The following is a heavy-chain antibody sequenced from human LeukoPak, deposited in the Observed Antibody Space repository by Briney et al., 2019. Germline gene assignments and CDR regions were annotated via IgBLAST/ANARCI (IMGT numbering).Heavy chain of an antibody. CDR2: ISAYNGNT. Sequence: ASMKVTCKASGYTFTSYGISWVRQAPGQGLEWMGWISAYNGNTNYAQKLQGRVTMTTDTSTSTAYMELRSLRSDDTAVYYCARRVRYYYGSGSYYEYYFDYWGQGTLVTVSP. CDR1: GYTFTSYG. V-gene: IGHV1-18*01. D-gene: IGHD3-10*01. CDR3: ARRVRYYYGSGSYYEYYFDY. J-gene: IGHJ4*02.